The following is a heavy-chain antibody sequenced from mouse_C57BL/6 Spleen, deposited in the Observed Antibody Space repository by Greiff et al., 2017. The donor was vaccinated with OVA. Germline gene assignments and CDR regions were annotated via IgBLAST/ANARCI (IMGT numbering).Heavy chain of an antibody. Sequence: EVQRVESGPELVKPGASVKISCKASGYTFTDYYMNWVKQSHGKSLEWIGDINPNNGGTSYNQKFKGKATLTVDKSSSTAYMELRSLTSEDSAVYYCARSGITTVVDPFFAYWGQGTLVTVSA. D-gene: IGHD1-1*01. CDR1: GYTFTDYY. J-gene: IGHJ3*01. CDR3: ARSGITTVVDPFFAY. CDR2: INPNNGGT. V-gene: IGHV1-26*01.